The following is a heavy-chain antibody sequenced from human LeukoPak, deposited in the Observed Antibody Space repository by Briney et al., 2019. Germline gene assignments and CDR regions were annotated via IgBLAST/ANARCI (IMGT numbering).Heavy chain of an antibody. D-gene: IGHD6-13*01. CDR3: VQSTAWYRSSWYLIY. CDR2: IGSGSGGRT. Sequence: GGSLRLSCAVSGFAFSSYAMTWVRQAPGKGLEWVSGIGSGSGGRTYYADSVKGRFSISRDNSRDTLNLQMNSLRAEDTAIYYCVQSTAWYRSSWYLIYWGQGILVTVSS. J-gene: IGHJ4*02. V-gene: IGHV3-23*01. CDR1: GFAFSSYA.